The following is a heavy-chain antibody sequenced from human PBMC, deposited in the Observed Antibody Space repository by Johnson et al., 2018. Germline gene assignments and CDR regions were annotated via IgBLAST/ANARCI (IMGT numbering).Heavy chain of an antibody. CDR2: IKQDGSEK. CDR1: GFTFSSYW. D-gene: IGHD3-3*01. CDR3: ARVGYDCWSGYPPPDAFDI. V-gene: IGHV3-7*01. Sequence: VQLVEAGGGLVQPGGSLRLSCAASGFTFSSYWMSWVRQAPGKGLEWVANIKQDGSEKYYVDYVKGRFTIFRDKAKNSLLLQMNSLRAEDTAVYYCARVGYDCWSGYPPPDAFDIWGQGTMVTVSS. J-gene: IGHJ3*02.